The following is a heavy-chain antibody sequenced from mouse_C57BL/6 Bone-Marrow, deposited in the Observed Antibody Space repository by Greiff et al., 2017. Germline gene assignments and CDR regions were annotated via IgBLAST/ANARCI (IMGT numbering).Heavy chain of an antibody. V-gene: IGHV1-81*01. CDR2: IYPRSGNT. CDR3: ARGGPYGDHWYFDV. J-gene: IGHJ1*03. Sequence: VQLQQSGAELARPGASVKLSCKASGYTFTSYGISWVKQRTGQGLAWIGEIYPRSGNTYYNEKFKGKATLTADKSSSTAYMELRSLTSEDSAVYFCARGGPYGDHWYFDVWGTGTTVTVSS. D-gene: IGHD2-13*01. CDR1: GYTFTSYG.